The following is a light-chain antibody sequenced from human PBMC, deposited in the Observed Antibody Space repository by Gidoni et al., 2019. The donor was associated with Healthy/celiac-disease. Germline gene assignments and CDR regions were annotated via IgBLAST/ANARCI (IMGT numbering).Light chain of an antibody. CDR3: SSYTSSSTLV. CDR2: EVS. Sequence: QSALTQPAPVSGSPGQSITISCTGTSSDVGGYNYVSWYQQHPDKAPKLMIYEVSNRPSGVSNRFSGSKSGNTASLTISGLQAEDEADYYCSSYTSSSTLVFGGGTKLTVL. V-gene: IGLV2-14*01. CDR1: SSDVGGYNY. J-gene: IGLJ3*02.